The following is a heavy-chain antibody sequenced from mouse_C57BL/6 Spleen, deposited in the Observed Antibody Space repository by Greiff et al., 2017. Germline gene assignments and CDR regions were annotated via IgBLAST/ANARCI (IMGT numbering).Heavy chain of an antibody. Sequence: VKLLESGAELVKPGASVKISCKASGYAFSSYWMNWVKQRPGKGLEWIGQIYPGDGDTNYNGKFKGKATLTADKSSSTAYMQLSSLTSEDSAVYFCARKDYSNYDAMDYWGQGTSVTVSS. CDR1: GYAFSSYW. V-gene: IGHV1-80*01. CDR2: IYPGDGDT. J-gene: IGHJ4*01. CDR3: ARKDYSNYDAMDY. D-gene: IGHD2-5*01.